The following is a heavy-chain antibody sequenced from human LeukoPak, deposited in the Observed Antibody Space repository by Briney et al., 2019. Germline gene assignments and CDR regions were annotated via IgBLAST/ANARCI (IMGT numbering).Heavy chain of an antibody. V-gene: IGHV4-39*01. D-gene: IGHD3-22*01. Sequence: SETLSLTCTVSGGSISSSSYYWGWIRQPPGKGLEWIGSIYYSGSTYYNPSLKSRVTISVDTSKNQFSLKLSSVTAADTAVYYCARPFYYYDSSGNDAFDIWGQGTMVTVSS. CDR3: ARPFYYYDSSGNDAFDI. CDR2: IYYSGST. CDR1: GGSISSSSYY. J-gene: IGHJ3*02.